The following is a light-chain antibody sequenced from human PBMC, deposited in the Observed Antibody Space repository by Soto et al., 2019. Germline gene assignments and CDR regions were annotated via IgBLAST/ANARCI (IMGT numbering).Light chain of an antibody. CDR1: QSVSSY. J-gene: IGKJ4*01. CDR2: EAS. V-gene: IGKV3-11*01. CDR3: QQRSNWLLT. Sequence: DIVLTQSPATLSLSPGERATLSCRASQSVSSYLAWYQQKPGQAPRLLIYEASNRATGIPARFSGSGSGTDFTLTISSLEPEDFAVYYCQQRSNWLLTFGGGTKVEIK.